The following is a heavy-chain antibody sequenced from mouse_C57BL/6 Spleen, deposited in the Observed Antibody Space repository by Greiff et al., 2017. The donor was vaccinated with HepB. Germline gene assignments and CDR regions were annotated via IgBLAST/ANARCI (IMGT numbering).Heavy chain of an antibody. V-gene: IGHV1-26*01. D-gene: IGHD2-5*01. CDR2: INPNNGGT. CDR1: GYTFTDYY. CDR3: ARRDYSTPFAY. Sequence: EVQLQQSGPELVKPGASVKISCKASGYTFTDYYMNWVKQSHGKSLEWIGDINPNNGGTSYNQKFKGKATLTVDKSSSTAYMELRSLTSEDSAVYYCARRDYSTPFAYWGQGTLVTVSA. J-gene: IGHJ3*01.